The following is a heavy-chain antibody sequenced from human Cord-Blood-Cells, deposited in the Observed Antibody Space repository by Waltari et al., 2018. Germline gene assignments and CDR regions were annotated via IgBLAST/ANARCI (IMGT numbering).Heavy chain of an antibody. CDR1: GYTFNSHD. J-gene: IGHJ3*02. Sequence: QVQLVQSAPEVKKPGASVKVSCKASGYTFNSHDINWVRHATGQGLEWMGWRNPNSGNSGYAQQFQGRVTINRNTAIMTSYMERSSLSSEDTAVYYCARKKLYCSSTSCYFDACDIWGQGTMVTVSS. V-gene: IGHV1-8*03. CDR2: RNPNSGNS. CDR3: ARKKLYCSSTSCYFDACDI. D-gene: IGHD2-2*01.